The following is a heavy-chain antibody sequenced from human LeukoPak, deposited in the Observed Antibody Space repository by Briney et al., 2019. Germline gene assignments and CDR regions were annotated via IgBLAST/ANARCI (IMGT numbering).Heavy chain of an antibody. CDR2: ISGSGGRT. CDR1: GFTYNNYA. V-gene: IGHV3-23*01. D-gene: IGHD1-1*01. J-gene: IGHJ4*02. CDR3: AKGGTTAPYDY. Sequence: GRSLRLSCAASGFTYNNYAMSWVRQAPGKGLEWVSGISGSGGRTNYADSVKGRFTISRDNSKNTLYLQMNSLRAEDTAVYYCAKGGTTAPYDYWGQGTLVTVSS.